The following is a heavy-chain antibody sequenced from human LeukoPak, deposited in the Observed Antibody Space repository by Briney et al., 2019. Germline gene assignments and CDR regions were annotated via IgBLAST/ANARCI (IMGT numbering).Heavy chain of an antibody. CDR3: ARGAPGSHCSGGSCPYFDY. CDR1: GYTFAGYD. CDR2: MNPNTGNT. V-gene: IGHV1-8*01. J-gene: IGHJ4*02. Sequence: ASVTVSFKASGYTFAGYDINWVRQAPGQGLEGMGWMNPNTGNTGYAQKFRGRVTMTRNTSISTASMELSSLTSEDTAVYYCARGAPGSHCSGGSCPYFDYWGQGTLVSVSS. D-gene: IGHD2-15*01.